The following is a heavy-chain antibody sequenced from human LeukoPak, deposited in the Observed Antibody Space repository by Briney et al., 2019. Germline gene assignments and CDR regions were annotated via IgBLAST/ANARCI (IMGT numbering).Heavy chain of an antibody. CDR1: GGSISSSY. CDR3: ARGYYDARGDSNPFDI. D-gene: IGHD3-22*01. V-gene: IGHV4-59*01. Sequence: SETLSLTCTVSGGSISSSYWSWIRQPPGRGLEWIGYTSHSGSTNYKPSLKSRVSISVDTSKNQFSLKLTSVTAADTAMYYCARGYYDARGDSNPFDIWGQGTMVTVSS. CDR2: TSHSGST. J-gene: IGHJ3*02.